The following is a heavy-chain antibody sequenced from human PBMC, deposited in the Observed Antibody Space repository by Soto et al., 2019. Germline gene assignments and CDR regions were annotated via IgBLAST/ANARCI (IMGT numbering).Heavy chain of an antibody. J-gene: IGHJ4*02. CDR1: GFTFSANA. Sequence: VQLVGSGGGVVQPGGSLGLSCAAPGFTFSANARHWARQPPGKGLEWVAVVSHDGRNTHYADSVKGRFTISRDSSKNTVSLEMTSLRAEDTAVYYCAKGGRQWLVTSDFNYWGQGALVTVSS. V-gene: IGHV3-30*18. CDR3: AKGGRQWLVTSDFNY. CDR2: VSHDGRNT. D-gene: IGHD6-19*01.